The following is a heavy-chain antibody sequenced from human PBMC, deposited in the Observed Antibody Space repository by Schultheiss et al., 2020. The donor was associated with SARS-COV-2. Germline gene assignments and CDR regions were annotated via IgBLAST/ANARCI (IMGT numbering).Heavy chain of an antibody. CDR1: GFTFSNYA. CDR2: ISYDGSNK. V-gene: IGHV3-30*04. D-gene: IGHD3-3*01. Sequence: GGSLRLSSAASGFTFSNYAMHWVRQAPGKGLEWVAVISYDGSNKYYADSVKGRFTISRDNSKNTLYLQMNSLRAEDTAVYYCARDTPSVLREYYFDYWGQGTLVTVSS. J-gene: IGHJ4*02. CDR3: ARDTPSVLREYYFDY.